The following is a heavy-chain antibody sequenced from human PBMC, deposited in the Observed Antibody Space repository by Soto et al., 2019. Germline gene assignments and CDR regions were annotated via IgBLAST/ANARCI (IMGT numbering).Heavy chain of an antibody. V-gene: IGHV5-51*01. CDR3: ARHIVDTSMTASFNY. D-gene: IGHD5-18*01. J-gene: IGHJ4*02. CDR2: IYPGYYDS. Sequence: EXLKISCKPSGYXFLDYWVCWVRHMPGKGLEWMGIIYPGYYDSRYSPSFQGHVTISADKSIINVYLQLSSMKASDTAMYYCARHIVDTSMTASFNYRGQGTQGTVSS. CDR1: GYXFLDYW.